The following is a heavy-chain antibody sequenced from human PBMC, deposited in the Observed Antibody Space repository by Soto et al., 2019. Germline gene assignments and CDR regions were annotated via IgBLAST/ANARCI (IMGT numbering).Heavy chain of an antibody. Sequence: SVKVSCKASGGTFSSYTISWVRQAPGQGLEWMGRVIPILGIANYAQKFQGRVTITADKSTSTAYMELSSLRSEDTAVYYCASHGDYDWFDPWGQGTLVTVSS. CDR2: VIPILGIA. CDR3: ASHGDYDWFDP. V-gene: IGHV1-69*02. D-gene: IGHD4-17*01. J-gene: IGHJ5*02. CDR1: GGTFSSYT.